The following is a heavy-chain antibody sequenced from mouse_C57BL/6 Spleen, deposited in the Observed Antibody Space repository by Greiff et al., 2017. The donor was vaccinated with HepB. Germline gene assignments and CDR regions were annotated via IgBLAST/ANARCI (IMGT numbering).Heavy chain of an antibody. D-gene: IGHD4-1*01. CDR2: IDPSDSYT. CDR3: ALNWDGGMDY. J-gene: IGHJ4*01. Sequence: QVQLQQSGAELVMPGASVKLSCKASGYTFTSYWMHWVKQRPGQGLEWIGEIDPSDSYTNYNQKFKGKSTLTVDKSSSTAYMQLSSLTSEDSAVYCCALNWDGGMDYWGQGTAVTVSS. V-gene: IGHV1-69*01. CDR1: GYTFTSYW.